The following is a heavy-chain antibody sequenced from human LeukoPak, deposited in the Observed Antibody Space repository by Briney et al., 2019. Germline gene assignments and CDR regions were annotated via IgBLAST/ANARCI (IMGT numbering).Heavy chain of an antibody. J-gene: IGHJ3*02. CDR1: GVTFNNYN. CDR3: ARPTWSYNAFDI. Sequence: PGGSLRLSCTASGVTFNNYNLNWVRQAPGQGLEWVSAISSNSTYIYYADSVKGRFTVSRDNAKSSVYLQMNSLRSEDTAVYYCARPTWSYNAFDIWGRGTLVTVSS. V-gene: IGHV3-21*01. CDR2: ISSNSTYI. D-gene: IGHD2-15*01.